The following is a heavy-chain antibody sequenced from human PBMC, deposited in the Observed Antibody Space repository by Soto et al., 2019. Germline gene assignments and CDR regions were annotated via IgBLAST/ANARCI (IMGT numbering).Heavy chain of an antibody. V-gene: IGHV1-69*01. J-gene: IGHJ6*02. CDR1: GGTPSNSA. D-gene: IGHD3-22*01. CDR3: AGGRIVVVGSRAYYGMDV. Sequence: QVHLLLQSGAEVKKPGSSVKVSCKASGGTPSNSALSWVRQAPGQGLEWMGGIIPVFGLVKYAQNFQGRVTITADESTNTAYRELSSLRPEDTAVYYCAGGRIVVVGSRAYYGMDVWGQGTTVTVSS. CDR2: IIPVFGLV.